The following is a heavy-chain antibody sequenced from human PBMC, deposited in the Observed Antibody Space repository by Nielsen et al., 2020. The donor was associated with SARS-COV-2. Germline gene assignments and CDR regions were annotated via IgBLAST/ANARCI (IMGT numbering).Heavy chain of an antibody. CDR2: IYYSGST. CDR3: ARVDCGGDCYPDY. J-gene: IGHJ4*02. Sequence: SETLSLTCTVSGGSISSYYWSWIRQPPGKGLEWIGYIYYSGSTNYNPSLKSRVTMSVDTSKNQFSLKLSSVTAADTAVYYCARVDCGGDCYPDYWGQGTLVTVSS. D-gene: IGHD2-21*02. V-gene: IGHV4-59*08. CDR1: GGSISSYY.